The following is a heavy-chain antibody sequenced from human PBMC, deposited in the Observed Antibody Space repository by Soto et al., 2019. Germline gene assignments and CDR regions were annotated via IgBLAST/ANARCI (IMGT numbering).Heavy chain of an antibody. J-gene: IGHJ6*03. CDR1: GYTFSSYD. D-gene: IGHD3-10*01. CDR2: MNPNSGDT. Sequence: QVPLVQSGAEVKKPGASVKVSCKASGYTFSSYDINWVRQATGQGLEWMGWMNPNSGDTNYAQKFQGRVNMTRNTSIATAYTELSSLRSEDTAVSYCARRIKFTTTLVRGVNPYYYYSMDVWGEGTTVTFPS. V-gene: IGHV1-8*01. CDR3: ARRIKFTTTLVRGVNPYYYYSMDV.